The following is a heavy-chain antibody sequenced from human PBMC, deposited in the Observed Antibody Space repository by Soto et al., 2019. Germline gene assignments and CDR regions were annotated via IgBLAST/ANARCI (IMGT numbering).Heavy chain of an antibody. CDR3: ARHRHPRGTVGATSPLDP. CDR1: GFSVSSNY. J-gene: IGHJ5*02. V-gene: IGHV3-53*01. CDR2: HYSGGST. D-gene: IGHD1-26*01. Sequence: DVQLVESGGGLVQPGGSLRLSCAISGFSVSSNYLSWVRQAPGKGLEWVSVHYSGGSTYYADSVQGRFTISRDKSNNTLYLQMRRVRAEDTAVDFCARHRHPRGTVGATSPLDPWCQGTQVTVSS.